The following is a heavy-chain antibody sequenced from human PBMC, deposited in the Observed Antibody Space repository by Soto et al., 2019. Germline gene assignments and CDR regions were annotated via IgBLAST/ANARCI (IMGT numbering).Heavy chain of an antibody. CDR2: FDPEDGET. CDR1: GYTLTELS. V-gene: IGHV1-24*01. D-gene: IGHD3-16*02. J-gene: IGHJ3*02. Sequence: VASVKFSCKVSGYTLTELSMHWVRQAPGKGLEWMGGFDPEDGETIYAQKFQGRVTMTEDTSTDTAYMELSSLRSEDTAVYYCATAYKRLRLGELSLLALDIWGQGTMVTVSS. CDR3: ATAYKRLRLGELSLLALDI.